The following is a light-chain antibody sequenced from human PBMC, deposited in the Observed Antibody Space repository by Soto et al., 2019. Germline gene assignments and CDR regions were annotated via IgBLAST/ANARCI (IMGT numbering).Light chain of an antibody. CDR2: KAS. Sequence: DIEMSQSPSSLSASVGDRVTITCRASQSLNRWLAWYQQKPGKAPKFLIYKASSLKNGVPSRFSGSGSGTEFTLTISGLLPEDFAAYHCQQLYTLPFTFGQGTRLEIK. CDR1: QSLNRW. V-gene: IGKV1-5*03. CDR3: QQLYTLPFT. J-gene: IGKJ5*01.